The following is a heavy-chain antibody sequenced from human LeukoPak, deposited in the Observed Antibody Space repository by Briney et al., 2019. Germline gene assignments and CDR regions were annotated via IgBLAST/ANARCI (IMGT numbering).Heavy chain of an antibody. CDR2: IYYSGST. J-gene: IGHJ4*02. CDR3: ARGYDYVWGSYPH. CDR1: GGSISSYY. D-gene: IGHD3-16*02. Sequence: SETLSLPFTVSGGSISSYYWSWIRPPPGKGPGWIGYIYYSGSTNYNPSLKSRVTISVDTSKNQFSLKLSSVTAADTAVYYCARGYDYVWGSYPHWGQGTLVTVSS. V-gene: IGHV4-59*01.